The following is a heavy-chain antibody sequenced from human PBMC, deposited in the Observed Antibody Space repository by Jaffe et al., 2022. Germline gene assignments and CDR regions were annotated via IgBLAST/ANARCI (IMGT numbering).Heavy chain of an antibody. CDR2: IYYSGST. D-gene: IGHD2-2*01. V-gene: IGHV4-61*01. Sequence: QVQLQESGPGLVKPSETLSLTCTVSGGSVSSGSYYWSWIRQPPGKGLEWIGYIYYSGSTNYNPSLKSRVTISVDTSKNQFSLKLSSVTAADTAVYYCARRPLTGYQLLQWYFDLWGRGTLVTVSS. CDR3: ARRPLTGYQLLQWYFDL. CDR1: GGSVSSGSYY. J-gene: IGHJ2*01.